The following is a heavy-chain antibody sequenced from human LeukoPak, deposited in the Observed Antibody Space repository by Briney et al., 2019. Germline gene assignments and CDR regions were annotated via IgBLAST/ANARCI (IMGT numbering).Heavy chain of an antibody. J-gene: IGHJ4*02. Sequence: GGSLRLSCAASGFTFSSYAMSWVRQAPGKGLEWVANIKQDGSEKYYVDSVKGRFTISRDNAKNSLYLQMDSLRVEDTAVYYCARGRKIVVVMGGFFDYWGQGTLVTVSS. CDR1: GFTFSSYA. V-gene: IGHV3-7*03. D-gene: IGHD3-22*01. CDR2: IKQDGSEK. CDR3: ARGRKIVVVMGGFFDY.